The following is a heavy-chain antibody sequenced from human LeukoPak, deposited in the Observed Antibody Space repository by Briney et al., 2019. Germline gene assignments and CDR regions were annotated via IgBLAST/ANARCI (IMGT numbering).Heavy chain of an antibody. Sequence: GGSLRLSCAASGFTFSSYAMHWVRQAPGKGLEWVAVISYDGSNKYYADSVKGRFTISRDNSKNTLYLQMNSQRAEDTAVYYCARSGRSGLDYFDYWGQGTLVTVSS. D-gene: IGHD2-15*01. CDR3: ARSGRSGLDYFDY. J-gene: IGHJ4*02. CDR1: GFTFSSYA. V-gene: IGHV3-30-3*01. CDR2: ISYDGSNK.